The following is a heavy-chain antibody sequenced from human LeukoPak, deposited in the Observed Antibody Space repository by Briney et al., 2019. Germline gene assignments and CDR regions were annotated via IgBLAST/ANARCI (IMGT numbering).Heavy chain of an antibody. CDR1: GGTFSSYA. CDR2: IIPIFGTA. Sequence: SVKVSCKASGGTFSSYAISWVRQAPGQGLEWMGGIIPIFGTANYAQKFQGRVTITADESTSTAYMGLSSLRSEDTAVYYCATHLGYCSSTSCFSENWFDPWGQGTLVTVSS. CDR3: ATHLGYCSSTSCFSENWFDP. J-gene: IGHJ5*02. D-gene: IGHD2-2*01. V-gene: IGHV1-69*13.